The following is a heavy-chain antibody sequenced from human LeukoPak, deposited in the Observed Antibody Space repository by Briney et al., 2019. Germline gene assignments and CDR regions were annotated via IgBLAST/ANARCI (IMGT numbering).Heavy chain of an antibody. Sequence: QPGGSLRLSCAASGFTFISYWMYWVRQAPGKGLVWVSRINEDGSTTSYADSVKGRFTISRDNTKNTVYLQMNSLRGEDTALYYCARGLGSSSAGTTYWGQGTVVTASS. CDR3: ARGLGSSSAGTTY. V-gene: IGHV3-74*01. J-gene: IGHJ4*02. D-gene: IGHD6-6*01. CDR1: GFTFISYW. CDR2: INEDGSTT.